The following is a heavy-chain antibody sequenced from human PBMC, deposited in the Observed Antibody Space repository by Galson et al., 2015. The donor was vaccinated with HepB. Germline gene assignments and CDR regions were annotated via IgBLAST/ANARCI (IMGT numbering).Heavy chain of an antibody. V-gene: IGHV1-24*01. D-gene: IGHD3-16*01. CDR1: GFTLTELS. Sequence: SVKVSCKVSGFTLTELSMHWVRQAPGNGLEWMGGFDTEEGETIYAQKFRGRVTLTEDTSRNTAYMELSSLRSEDTAVYYCVTLNRPDDWVVLFDHWGLGTLVTVSS. J-gene: IGHJ4*02. CDR3: VTLNRPDDWVVLFDH. CDR2: FDTEEGET.